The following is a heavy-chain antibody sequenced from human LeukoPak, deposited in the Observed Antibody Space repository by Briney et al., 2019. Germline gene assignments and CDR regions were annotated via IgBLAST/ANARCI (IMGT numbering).Heavy chain of an antibody. CDR3: ATGPYCSGGSCYLDWFDP. CDR2: ISAYNGNT. CDR1: GYTFTSYG. Sequence: GASVKVSCKASGYTFTSYGISWVRQAPGQGLEWMGWISAYNGNTNYAQKLQGRVTMTTDTSTSTAYMELRSLRSDDTAVYYCATGPYCSGGSCYLDWFDPWGQGTLVTVSS. D-gene: IGHD2-15*01. V-gene: IGHV1-18*01. J-gene: IGHJ5*02.